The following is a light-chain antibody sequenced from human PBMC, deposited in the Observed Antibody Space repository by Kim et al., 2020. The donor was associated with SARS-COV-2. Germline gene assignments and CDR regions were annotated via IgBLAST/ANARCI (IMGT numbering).Light chain of an antibody. Sequence: GQRCTISWSGSSSNIVSKEVYWYQQLPGTAPKLLIYSNNQRRSGVPDRFSGSKSGTAASLAISGLRSEDEADYYCAAWDDSLSGVVFGGGTQLTVL. CDR3: AAWDDSLSGVV. CDR1: SSNIVSKE. J-gene: IGLJ2*01. V-gene: IGLV1-47*02. CDR2: SNN.